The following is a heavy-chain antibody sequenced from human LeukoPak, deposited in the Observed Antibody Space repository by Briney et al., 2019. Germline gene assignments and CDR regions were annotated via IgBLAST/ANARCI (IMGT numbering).Heavy chain of an antibody. D-gene: IGHD1-26*01. Sequence: GGSLRLSCAASGFTFSSYAMSWVRQAPGKGLEWVSGISDSGDITYYADSVKGRFTISRDNSKNTLYVQMSSLRVEDTAVYYCAKDRRGGSYYAATLDIWGQGTMVTVSS. V-gene: IGHV3-23*01. CDR2: ISDSGDIT. CDR3: AKDRRGGSYYAATLDI. CDR1: GFTFSSYA. J-gene: IGHJ3*02.